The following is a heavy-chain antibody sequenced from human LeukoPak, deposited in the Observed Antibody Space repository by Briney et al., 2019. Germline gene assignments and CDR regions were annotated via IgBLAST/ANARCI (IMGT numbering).Heavy chain of an antibody. J-gene: IGHJ4*02. Sequence: GGSLRLSCAVSGITLSNYGMSWVRQPPGKGLEWVAGISGSGGGTNYADSVKGRFTISRDNSKNTLYLQMNSLRAEDTAVYFCAKRGVVIRVFLVGFHKEANYFDSWGQGALVTVSS. CDR2: ISGSGGGT. D-gene: IGHD2-21*01. CDR3: AKRGVVIRVFLVGFHKEANYFDS. CDR1: GITLSNYG. V-gene: IGHV3-23*01.